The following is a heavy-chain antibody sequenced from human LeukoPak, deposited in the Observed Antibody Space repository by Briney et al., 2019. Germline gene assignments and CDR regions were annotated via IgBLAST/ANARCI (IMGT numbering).Heavy chain of an antibody. D-gene: IGHD3-9*01. J-gene: IGHJ6*04. CDR3: AKLEGYFDWLLNEYYYYGMDV. V-gene: IGHV3-23*01. CDR2: ISGSGGST. Sequence: PGGSLRLSCAASGFTFSSYAMSWVRQAPGKGLEWVSAISGSGGSTYYADSVKGRFTISRDNSKNTLYLQMNSLRAEDTAVYYCAKLEGYFDWLLNEYYYYGMDVWVKGTTVTVSS. CDR1: GFTFSSYA.